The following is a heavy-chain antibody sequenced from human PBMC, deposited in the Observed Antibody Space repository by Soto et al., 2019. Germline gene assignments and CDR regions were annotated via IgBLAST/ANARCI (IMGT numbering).Heavy chain of an antibody. V-gene: IGHV4-59*01. Sequence: SETLSLTCTVSGGSISSYYWSWIRQPPGKGLEWIGYIHYSGSTNYNPSLKSRVTISVDTSKNQFSLKLSSVTAADTAVYYCARGPDYDILTGYNWFDPWGQGTLVTVSS. CDR1: GGSISSYY. J-gene: IGHJ5*02. D-gene: IGHD3-9*01. CDR3: ARGPDYDILTGYNWFDP. CDR2: IHYSGST.